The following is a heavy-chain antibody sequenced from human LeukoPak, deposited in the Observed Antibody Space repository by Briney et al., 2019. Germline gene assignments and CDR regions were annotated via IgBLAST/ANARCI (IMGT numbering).Heavy chain of an antibody. Sequence: GGSLRLSCAASGFTFSSQAMNWVRQSPGKGLEWVSAINGDGGNTYYAGSVKGRFTISRDNSKNTLYLQMNSLRVDDTAVYYCAKDHYYDSSGYYYLDYWGQGTLVTVSS. CDR3: AKDHYYDSSGYYYLDY. CDR2: INGDGGNT. V-gene: IGHV3-23*01. CDR1: GFTFSSQA. D-gene: IGHD3-22*01. J-gene: IGHJ4*02.